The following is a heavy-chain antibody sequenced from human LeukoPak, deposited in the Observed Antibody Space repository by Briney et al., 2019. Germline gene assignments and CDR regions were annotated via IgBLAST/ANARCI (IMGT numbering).Heavy chain of an antibody. V-gene: IGHV4-34*01. CDR3: ARVCLWGGSCYVYYNGMDV. CDR2: INYSGGT. CDR1: GGSFNGYS. J-gene: IGHJ6*02. D-gene: IGHD2-2*01. Sequence: SETVSLTCAVYGGSFNGYSWSWIRQPPGKGLEWIGEINYSGGTNYNPSLKSRVTISVDTSKNQFSLKLRSVTAADTAVYYCARVCLWGGSCYVYYNGMDVWGQGTTVTVPS.